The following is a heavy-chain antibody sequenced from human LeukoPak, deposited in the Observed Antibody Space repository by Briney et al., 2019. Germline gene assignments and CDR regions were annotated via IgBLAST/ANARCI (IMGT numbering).Heavy chain of an antibody. CDR2: IGTASDT. CDR1: GLTFSSFD. J-gene: IGHJ6*03. V-gene: IGHV3-13*01. CDR3: ARGPPRGKYYYMDV. Sequence: GGSLRLSCAASGLTFSSFDMHWVRQPTGQGLEWVSTIGTASDTYYPGSVEGRFTLSGDNAKNSLYLQMNSLTAGDTAVYYCARGPPRGKYYYMDVWGKGTTVTVSS. D-gene: IGHD1-1*01.